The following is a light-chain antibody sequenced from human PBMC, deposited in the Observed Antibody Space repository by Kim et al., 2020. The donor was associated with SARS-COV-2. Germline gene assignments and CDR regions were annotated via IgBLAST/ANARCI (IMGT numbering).Light chain of an antibody. CDR3: QQRSNWPLT. Sequence: SPGERVTLSCRASQSVNTYLAWYQQKAGQAPRLLIYDSSNRATGVPARFSGSGSGTDFTLTINTLQPEDFAVYYCQQRSNWPLTFGGGTKVDIK. CDR1: QSVNTY. J-gene: IGKJ4*01. V-gene: IGKV3-11*01. CDR2: DSS.